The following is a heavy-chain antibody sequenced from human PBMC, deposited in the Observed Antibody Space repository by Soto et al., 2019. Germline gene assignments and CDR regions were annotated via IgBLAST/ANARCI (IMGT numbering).Heavy chain of an antibody. Sequence: EVQLLESGGGLVQPGGSLRLSCAASGFTFSSYWMHWVCQAPGKGLVWVSRINSDGSSTSYADSVKGRFTISRDNAKNTLYLQMNSLRAEDTAVYYCARGGSLNWYFDLWGRGTLVTVSS. J-gene: IGHJ2*01. CDR1: GFTFSSYW. V-gene: IGHV3-74*01. CDR3: ARGGSLNWYFDL. CDR2: INSDGSST. D-gene: IGHD1-26*01.